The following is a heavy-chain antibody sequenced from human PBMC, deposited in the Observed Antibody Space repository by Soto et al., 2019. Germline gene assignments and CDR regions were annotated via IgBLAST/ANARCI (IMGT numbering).Heavy chain of an antibody. CDR2: INPFEST. CDR1: GAAISYGGFT. D-gene: IGHD1-1*01. CDR3: GRGDGNDAFEN. Sequence: SETLSLTCTVCGAAISYGGFTWRWIQQSRGKGLEWIGYINPFESTHFHPSFKSRLPMSIDRSMNLFSLNLSSVTVADLAVCYCGRGDGNDAFENWGQEAQDNVSS. V-gene: IGHV4-30-2*06. J-gene: IGHJ4*01.